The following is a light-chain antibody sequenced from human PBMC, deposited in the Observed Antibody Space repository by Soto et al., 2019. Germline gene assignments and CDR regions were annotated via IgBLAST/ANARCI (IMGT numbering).Light chain of an antibody. CDR1: QSISSF. J-gene: IGKJ1*01. V-gene: IGKV1-5*01. CDR2: DAS. CDR3: QQYNSYLRT. Sequence: DIQMTQSPSSLSPSVGDRVTISCRASQSISSFLNWFQQKPGKAPKLLIYDASSLESGVPSRFSGSGSGTELTLAISSLQPDDFATYYCQQYNSYLRTFGQGTKVDIK.